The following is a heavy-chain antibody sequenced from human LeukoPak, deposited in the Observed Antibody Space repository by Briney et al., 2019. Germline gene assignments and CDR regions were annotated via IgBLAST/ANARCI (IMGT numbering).Heavy chain of an antibody. CDR2: ISYSGNT. Sequence: SETLSLTCTVSGDSITNSYWKWIRQPPGGGLEWIGRISYSGNTNYNPSLKSRVIISRDTSKNQFSLELTSVTAADTAVYYCAKRIIEARDNGDSNWLDPWGQGILVTVSS. CDR1: GDSITNSY. V-gene: IGHV4-59*08. D-gene: IGHD4-17*01. CDR3: AKRIIEARDNGDSNWLDP. J-gene: IGHJ5*01.